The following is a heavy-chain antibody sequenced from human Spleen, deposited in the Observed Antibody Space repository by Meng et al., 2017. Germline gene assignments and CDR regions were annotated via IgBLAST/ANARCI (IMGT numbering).Heavy chain of an antibody. CDR3: ARDSGLLYGSGSYFVF. CDR1: GFTFSDYY. V-gene: IGHV3-11*04. J-gene: IGHJ3*01. CDR2: ISSSGNTI. D-gene: IGHD3-10*01. Sequence: GGSLRLSCAASGFTFSDYYMSWIRQAPGKGLEWVSYISSSGNTIYYPDSAKGRFTISRDNAKNPLYLQMNSLRAEDTAVYYCARDSGLLYGSGSYFVFWGQGTMVTVSS.